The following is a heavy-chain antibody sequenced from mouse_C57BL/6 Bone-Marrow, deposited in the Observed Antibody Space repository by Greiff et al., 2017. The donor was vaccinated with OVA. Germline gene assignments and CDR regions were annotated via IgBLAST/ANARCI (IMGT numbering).Heavy chain of an antibody. CDR3: AKIYYDYGSAMDY. V-gene: IGHV3-6*01. J-gene: IGHJ4*01. CDR1: GYSITSGYY. D-gene: IGHD2-4*01. CDR2: ISYDGSN. Sequence: ESGPGLVKPSQSLSLTCSVTGYSITSGYYWNWIRQFPGNKLEWMGYISYDGSNNYNPSLKNRISITRDTSKNQFFLKLNSVTTEDTATYYCAKIYYDYGSAMDYWGQGTSVTVSS.